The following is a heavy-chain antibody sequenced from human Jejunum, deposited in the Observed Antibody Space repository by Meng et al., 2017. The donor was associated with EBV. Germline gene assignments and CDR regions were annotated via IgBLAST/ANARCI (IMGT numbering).Heavy chain of an antibody. V-gene: IGHV3-15*01. D-gene: IGHD2-15*01. CDR1: GLSFTNAW. J-gene: IGHJ4*02. CDR2: IKGKAGGGTT. Sequence: QLGWSGAGLVKPCDSLTLSCVVSGLSFTNAWINWGRQTPGKRQEWVGLIKGKAGGGTTDYAASVKGRFTLSRDDSKNTVYLQMNSLRIEDTAMYYCTTDPGWSGGYYWGPGTLVTVSS. CDR3: TTDPGWSGGYY.